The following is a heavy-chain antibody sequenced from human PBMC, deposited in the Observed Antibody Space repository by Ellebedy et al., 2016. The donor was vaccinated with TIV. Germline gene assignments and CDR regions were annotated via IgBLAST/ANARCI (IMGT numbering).Heavy chain of an antibody. V-gene: IGHV1-69*13. D-gene: IGHD6-19*01. CDR1: GGIFSTYG. Sequence: ASVKVSXXASGGIFSTYGLNWVRQAPGQVLEWMGGITPIFGRANYAQKFQGRVIITADESTTTAYMELSSLRFEDTAVYYCARGWTVAGSPDPSFFWGQGTLVTVSS. CDR2: ITPIFGRA. J-gene: IGHJ4*02. CDR3: ARGWTVAGSPDPSFF.